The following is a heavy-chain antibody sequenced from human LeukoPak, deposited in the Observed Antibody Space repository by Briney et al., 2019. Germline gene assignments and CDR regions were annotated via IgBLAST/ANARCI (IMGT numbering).Heavy chain of an antibody. V-gene: IGHV3-23*01. CDR2: ISGSGGST. J-gene: IGHJ3*02. CDR1: GFTFSSYA. CDR3: AKSGDYGGNIGAFDI. D-gene: IGHD4-23*01. Sequence: GGSLRLSCAASGFTFSSYAMSWVRQAPGKGLEWVSAISGSGGSTYYADPVKGRFTISRDNSKNTLYLQMNSLRAEDTAVYYCAKSGDYGGNIGAFDIWGQGTMVTVSS.